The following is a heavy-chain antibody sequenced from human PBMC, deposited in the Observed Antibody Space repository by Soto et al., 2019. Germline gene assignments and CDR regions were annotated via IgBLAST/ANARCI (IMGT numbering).Heavy chain of an antibody. CDR3: ARDKIHTAMAIDY. D-gene: IGHD5-18*01. CDR2: ISYDGSNK. CDR1: GFTFSSYA. Sequence: GGSLRLSCAASGFTFSSYAMHWVRQVRGKGLEWVAVISYDGSNKYYADSVKGRFTISRDNSKNTLYLQMNSLRAEDTAVYYCARDKIHTAMAIDYWGKGTLI. J-gene: IGHJ4*02. V-gene: IGHV3-30-3*01.